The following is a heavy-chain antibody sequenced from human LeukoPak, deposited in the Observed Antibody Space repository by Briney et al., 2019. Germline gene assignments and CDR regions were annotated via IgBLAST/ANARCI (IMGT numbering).Heavy chain of an antibody. V-gene: IGHV3-11*01. CDR1: GFSFGGHY. CDR2: ISGNGGDI. D-gene: IGHD3-10*01. CDR3: VRHAGRTGGQ. J-gene: IGHJ4*02. Sequence: PGGSLRLSCAASGFSFGGHYMSWMRQAPGKGPEWISYISGNGGDIAYADSVKGRFTISRDNAKNSLHLQMNSLRVEDTAVYYCVRHAGRTGGQWGQGTLIAVSS.